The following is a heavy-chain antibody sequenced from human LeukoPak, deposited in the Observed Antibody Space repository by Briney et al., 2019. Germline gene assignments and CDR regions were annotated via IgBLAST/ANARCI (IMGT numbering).Heavy chain of an antibody. CDR2: IYSGGST. V-gene: IGHV3-53*01. D-gene: IGHD3/OR15-3a*01. CDR3: ARSSSSWTGLDY. Sequence: PGGSLRLSCAASGFTVSSNYMSWVRQAPGKGLEWVSVIYSGGSTYYADSVKGRFTLSRDNSKNTLYLQMNSVRAEDTAVYYCARSSSSWTGLDYWGQGTLVTVSS. CDR1: GFTVSSNY. J-gene: IGHJ4*02.